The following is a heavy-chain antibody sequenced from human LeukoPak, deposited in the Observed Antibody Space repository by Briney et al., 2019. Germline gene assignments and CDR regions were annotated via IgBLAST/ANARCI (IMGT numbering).Heavy chain of an antibody. CDR3: AKEGAYFDY. Sequence: GGSLRLSCAASGLTFSNYAMHWVRQAPGKGLEWVAVVSHDDSNKYYADSVKGRFTISRDNSKNTLYLQMNSLRAEDTAVYYCAKEGAYFDYWGQGTLVTVSS. V-gene: IGHV3-30-3*01. CDR2: VSHDDSNK. CDR1: GLTFSNYA. J-gene: IGHJ4*02. D-gene: IGHD3-16*01.